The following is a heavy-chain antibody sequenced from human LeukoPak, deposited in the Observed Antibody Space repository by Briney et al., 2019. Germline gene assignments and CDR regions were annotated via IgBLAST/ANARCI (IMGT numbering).Heavy chain of an antibody. D-gene: IGHD3-9*01. V-gene: IGHV4-4*07. CDR2: IYTSGST. J-gene: IGHJ5*02. CDR3: ARWGRQEYYDILTGYHDNWFDP. Sequence: SETLSLTCTVSGGSISSYYWSWIRQPAGKGLEWIGRIYTSGSTNYNPSLKSRVTMSVDTSKNQFSLKLSSVTAADTAVYYCARWGRQEYYDILTGYHDNWFDPWGQGTLVTVSS. CDR1: GGSISSYY.